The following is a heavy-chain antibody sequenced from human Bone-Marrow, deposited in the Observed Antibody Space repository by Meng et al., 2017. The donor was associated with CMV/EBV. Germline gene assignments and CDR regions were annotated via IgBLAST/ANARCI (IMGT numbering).Heavy chain of an antibody. CDR1: GFTFSRYD. CDR3: ARVNYGFESVMDV. V-gene: IGHV3-48*04. CDR2: TSSSSSSI. Sequence: GGSLRLCCAASGFTFSRYDMHWVRQAPGKGLEWVSYTSSSSSSIYYADPLKGRFTISRDNAKNSLYLQMNTLRAEDTAVYYGARVNYGFESVMDVWGQGTTVTVSS. D-gene: IGHD3-10*01. J-gene: IGHJ6*02.